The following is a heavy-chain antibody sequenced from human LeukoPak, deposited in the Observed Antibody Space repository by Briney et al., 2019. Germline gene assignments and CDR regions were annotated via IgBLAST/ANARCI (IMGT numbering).Heavy chain of an antibody. CDR2: ISGSGGST. J-gene: IGHJ5*02. D-gene: IGHD6-13*01. Sequence: GGSLRLSCAASGFTFSSYAMSWVRQAPGKGLEWVSAISGSGGSTYYADSVKGRFTISRDNSKNTLYLQMNSLRAEDTAVYYCAAAGTGNWFNPWGQGTLVTVSS. CDR3: AAAGTGNWFNP. CDR1: GFTFSSYA. V-gene: IGHV3-23*01.